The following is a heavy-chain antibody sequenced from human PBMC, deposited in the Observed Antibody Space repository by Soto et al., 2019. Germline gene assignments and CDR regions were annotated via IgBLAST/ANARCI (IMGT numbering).Heavy chain of an antibody. Sequence: SETLSLICTVSGGSISSYYWSWIRQPPGKGLEWIGYIYYSGSTNYNPSLKSRVTISVDTSKNQFSLKLSSMTAADTAVYYCARENDYGDYDWFDPWGQGTLVTVSS. D-gene: IGHD4-17*01. J-gene: IGHJ5*02. V-gene: IGHV4-59*01. CDR3: ARENDYGDYDWFDP. CDR1: GGSISSYY. CDR2: IYYSGST.